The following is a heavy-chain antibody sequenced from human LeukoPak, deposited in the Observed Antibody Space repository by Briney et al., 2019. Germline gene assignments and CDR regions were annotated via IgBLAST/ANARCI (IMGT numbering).Heavy chain of an antibody. V-gene: IGHV1-46*01. Sequence: PGASVKVSCTASGYTFTSYYMHWVRQAPGQGLEWMGIINPSGGSTSYAQKFQGRVTMTRDTSTGTVYMELSSLRSEDTAVYYCARGEYYDRSGSHFDYWGQGTLVTVSS. CDR1: GYTFTSYY. CDR2: INPSGGST. J-gene: IGHJ4*02. CDR3: ARGEYYDRSGSHFDY. D-gene: IGHD3-22*01.